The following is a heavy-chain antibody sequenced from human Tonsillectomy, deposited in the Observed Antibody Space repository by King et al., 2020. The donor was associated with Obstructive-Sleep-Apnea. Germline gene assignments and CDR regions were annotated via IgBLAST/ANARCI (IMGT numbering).Heavy chain of an antibody. CDR3: ARILKGVGIAATYYYYGMDV. V-gene: IGHV2-70*01. J-gene: IGHJ6*02. CDR2: IDWDDDK. D-gene: IGHD6-13*01. Sequence: VTLKESGPALVKPTQTLTLTCTFSGFLLSTSGMCVSWIRQPPGKALEWLALIDWDDDKYYSTSLKTRLTISKDTSKNQVVLTMTNMDPVDTATYYCARILKGVGIAATYYYYGMDVWGQGTTVTVSS. CDR1: GFLLSTSGMC.